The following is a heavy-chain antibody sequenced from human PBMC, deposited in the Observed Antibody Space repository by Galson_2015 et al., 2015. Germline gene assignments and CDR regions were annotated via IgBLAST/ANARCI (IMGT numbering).Heavy chain of an antibody. J-gene: IGHJ3*02. CDR3: ARDYYYDSSGDDAFDI. D-gene: IGHD3-22*01. V-gene: IGHV4-59*01. Sequence: EGLEWIGYTYYSGSTNYNPSLKSRVTISVDTSKNQFSLKLSSVTAADTAVYYCARDYYYDSSGDDAFDIWGQGTMVAVSS. CDR2: TYYSGST.